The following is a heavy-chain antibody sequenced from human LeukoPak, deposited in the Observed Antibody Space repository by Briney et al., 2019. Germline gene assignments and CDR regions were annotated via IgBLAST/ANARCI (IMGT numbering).Heavy chain of an antibody. D-gene: IGHD3-3*01. CDR2: ISSSSGYM. V-gene: IGHV3-21*01. J-gene: IGHJ6*02. CDR3: ARLRSGPRYGVDV. Sequence: GGSLRLSCAGSGFTFSHFWMSWVRQAPGQGLEWVSSISSSSGYMNYADSVKGRFTISRDNAKNSLYLQMNSLRAEDTAVYYCARLRSGPRYGVDVWGQGTTVTVSS. CDR1: GFTFSHFW.